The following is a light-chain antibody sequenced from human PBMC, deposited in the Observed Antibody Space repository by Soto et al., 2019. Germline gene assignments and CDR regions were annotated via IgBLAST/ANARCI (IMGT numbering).Light chain of an antibody. CDR1: QSVNTD. V-gene: IGKV3D-15*01. Sequence: DRVMTQSPATLSVSPGERDTLSCRASQSVNTDLAWNQQKPGQAPRLLISGASTRATGIPARFSGSGSGTEFTRTISSLQSEDFAVYYCQQYHYWPLTFGGGTKVEI. CDR3: QQYHYWPLT. CDR2: GAS. J-gene: IGKJ4*01.